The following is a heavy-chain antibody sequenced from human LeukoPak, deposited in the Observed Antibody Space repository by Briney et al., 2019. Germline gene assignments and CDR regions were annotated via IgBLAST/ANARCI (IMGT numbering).Heavy chain of an antibody. CDR3: VRASVDSGGAFDV. V-gene: IGHV4-59*01. J-gene: IGHJ3*01. CDR2: MYNSGSA. Sequence: PSETLSLTCTVSGVSISNYYWSWIRQPPGKRLEWIGYMYNSGSANYNPSLKSRVTTSRDTPKNQFSLTLSSMTAADTATYYCVRASVDSGGAFDVWGQGTVVTVSS. CDR1: GVSISNYY. D-gene: IGHD5-12*01.